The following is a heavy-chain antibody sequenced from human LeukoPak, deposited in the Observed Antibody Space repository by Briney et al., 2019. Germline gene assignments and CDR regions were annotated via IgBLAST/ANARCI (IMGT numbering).Heavy chain of an antibody. Sequence: GGSLRLSCAASGXTFGSYAMSWVRQAPGKGLEWVSGTNGNGASTYYADSVEGRFTISRDNSKNTLFLEMNSLRADDTAVYYCAKGTTVARYYAMDVWGQGTTVTVSS. CDR2: TNGNGAST. J-gene: IGHJ6*02. V-gene: IGHV3-23*01. CDR3: AKGTTVARYYAMDV. D-gene: IGHD3-16*02. CDR1: GXTFGSYA.